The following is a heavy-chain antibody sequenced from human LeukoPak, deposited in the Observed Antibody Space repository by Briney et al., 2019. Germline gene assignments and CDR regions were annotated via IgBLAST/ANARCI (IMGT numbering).Heavy chain of an antibody. J-gene: IGHJ4*02. CDR2: INPNSGGT. V-gene: IGHV1-2*02. Sequence: GAPVKVSCKASGYTFTGYYMHWVRQAPGQGLEWMGWINPNSGGTNYAQKFQGRVTMTRDTSISTAYMELSRLRSDDTAVYYCARERYSSSWYHYWGQGTLVTVSS. CDR1: GYTFTGYY. CDR3: ARERYSSSWYHY. D-gene: IGHD6-13*01.